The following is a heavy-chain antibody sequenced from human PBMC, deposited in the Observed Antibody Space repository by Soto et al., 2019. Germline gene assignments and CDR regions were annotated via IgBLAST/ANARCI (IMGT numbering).Heavy chain of an antibody. D-gene: IGHD5-18*01. CDR3: AREGFSYGYGYYYYNGTDV. J-gene: IGHJ6*02. CDR2: INSDGSST. CDR1: EFTFSSYW. Sequence: GGSLRLSCAASEFTFSSYWMHWVRQAPGKGLVWVSRINSDGSSTNYADSVKGRFTISRDNAKNTLYLQIDSLRAEDTAVYYCAREGFSYGYGYYYYNGTDVWGQGTTVTVSS. V-gene: IGHV3-74*01.